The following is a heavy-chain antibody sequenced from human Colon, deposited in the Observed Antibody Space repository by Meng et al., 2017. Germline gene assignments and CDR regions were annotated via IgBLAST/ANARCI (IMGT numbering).Heavy chain of an antibody. CDR2: IYLSGSP. CDR3: ARHGGWHFDY. CDR1: GGSISMSKY. V-gene: IGHV4-4*02. J-gene: IGHJ4*02. D-gene: IGHD6-19*01. Sequence: ECGPCLGEPSGTLFLTCVVSGGSISMSKYWRWVRQPPGKGLEWIGQIYLSGSPSYNPSLESRVTISVDKSKNQLSLRLTSVTAADTAIYYCARHGGWHFDYWGQGTLVTVSS.